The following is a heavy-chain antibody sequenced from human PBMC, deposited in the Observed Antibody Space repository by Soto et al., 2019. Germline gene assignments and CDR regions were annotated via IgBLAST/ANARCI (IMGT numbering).Heavy chain of an antibody. Sequence: GGSLRLSCAASGFTFSDYYMSWIRQAPGKGLEWVSYISSSGSTIYYADAVKGRFTISRDNAKNSLYLQMNSLRADDAAVYYCASITMIVVVIVAFDIWGQGTMVTVSS. CDR2: ISSSGSTI. V-gene: IGHV3-11*04. D-gene: IGHD3-22*01. CDR1: GFTFSDYY. J-gene: IGHJ3*02. CDR3: ASITMIVVVIVAFDI.